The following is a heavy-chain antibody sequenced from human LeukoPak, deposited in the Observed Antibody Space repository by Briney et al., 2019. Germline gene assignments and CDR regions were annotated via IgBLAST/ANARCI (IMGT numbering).Heavy chain of an antibody. J-gene: IGHJ4*02. CDR3: ARNHEAAREGYFDY. D-gene: IGHD2-15*01. V-gene: IGHV4-30-2*01. CDR2: IYHSGST. CDR1: GGSLSRGGYY. Sequence: PSETLSLTCTLSGGSLSRGGYYRSCIRQPPGNGLEWLGYIYHSGSTYYNPSLKSRATISVDSSKNQFSLKLSALTAADTAVYYGARNHEAAREGYFDYWGQGTLVTVSS.